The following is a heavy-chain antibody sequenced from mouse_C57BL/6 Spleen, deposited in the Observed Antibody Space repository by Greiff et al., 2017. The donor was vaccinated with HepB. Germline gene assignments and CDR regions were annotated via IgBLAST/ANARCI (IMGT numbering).Heavy chain of an antibody. CDR1: GYAFSSYW. J-gene: IGHJ1*03. D-gene: IGHD1-1*01. Sequence: VQLQQSGAELVKPGASVKISCKASGYAFSSYWMNWVKQRPGKGLEWIGQIYPGDGDTNYNGKFKGKATLTADKSSSTAYMQLSSLTSEDSAVYFCARRDTTVVGGYFDVWGTGTTVTVSS. CDR2: IYPGDGDT. CDR3: ARRDTTVVGGYFDV. V-gene: IGHV1-80*01.